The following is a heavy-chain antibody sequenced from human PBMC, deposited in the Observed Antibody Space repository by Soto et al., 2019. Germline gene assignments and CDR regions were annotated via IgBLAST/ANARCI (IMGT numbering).Heavy chain of an antibody. D-gene: IGHD3-3*01. CDR3: AKVMGDYDFWSGPEVFDM. CDR2: ISGSGGST. J-gene: IGHJ3*02. V-gene: IGHV3-23*01. CDR1: GFTFSSYA. Sequence: PGGSLRLSCAASGFTFSSYAMSWVRQAPGKGLEWVSAISGSGGSTYYADSVKGRFTISRDNSKNTLYLQMNSLRAEDTAVYYYAKVMGDYDFWSGPEVFDMWGQGKMFT.